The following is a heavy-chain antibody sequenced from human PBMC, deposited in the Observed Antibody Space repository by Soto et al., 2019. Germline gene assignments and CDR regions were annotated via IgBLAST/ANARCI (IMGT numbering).Heavy chain of an antibody. Sequence: QVQLEQSGAEVKKPGASVKVSCKASGYIFTAYSMHWVRRAPGQGLEWMGVVNPSGGSTNYAQKFQGRITLTRDTSKTTVYMDLSSLTSEDTAVYYCAREENCSDGICYSEYFQRWGQGTLVTVSS. V-gene: IGHV1-46*01. D-gene: IGHD2-15*01. CDR2: VNPSGGST. CDR3: AREENCSDGICYSEYFQR. J-gene: IGHJ1*01. CDR1: GYIFTAYS.